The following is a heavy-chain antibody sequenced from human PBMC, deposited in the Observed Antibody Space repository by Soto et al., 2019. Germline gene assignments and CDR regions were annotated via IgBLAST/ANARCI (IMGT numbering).Heavy chain of an antibody. CDR3: ARAYYDPHFDY. J-gene: IGHJ4*02. Sequence: NPGGSLRLSCAASGFIFSSYSMNWVRQAPGKGLEWVSSITSSGTYIYYADSVKGRFTISRDNAKNTLYPQMNSLRAEDTAVYYCARAYYDPHFDYWGQGTLVTVSS. V-gene: IGHV3-21*01. CDR1: GFIFSSYS. CDR2: ITSSGTYI. D-gene: IGHD3-22*01.